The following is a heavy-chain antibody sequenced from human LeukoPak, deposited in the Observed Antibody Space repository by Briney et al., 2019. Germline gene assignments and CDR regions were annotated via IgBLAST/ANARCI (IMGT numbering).Heavy chain of an antibody. CDR3: ARDRAYYDSSGYYPNWFDP. V-gene: IGHV3-21*01. CDR2: ISSSSSYI. Sequence: GGSLRLSCAASGFTFSSYSMNWVRQAPGKGLEWVSSISSSSSYIYYADSVKGRFTISRDNAKNSLYLQMNSLRAEDTAVYYCARDRAYYDSSGYYPNWFDPWGQGTLVTVSS. J-gene: IGHJ5*02. D-gene: IGHD3-22*01. CDR1: GFTFSSYS.